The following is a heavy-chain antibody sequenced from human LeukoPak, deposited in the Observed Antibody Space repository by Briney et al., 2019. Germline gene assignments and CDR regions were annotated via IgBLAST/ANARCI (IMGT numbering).Heavy chain of an antibody. V-gene: IGHV4-59*01. D-gene: IGHD1-1*01. CDR3: ARGRVSSSTWYSTYYYYLYMDV. CDR2: VDHTGST. J-gene: IGHJ6*03. Sequence: PSETLSLTCSVSDDSITMYYWTWIRQPPGKGLEWIGYVDHTGSTNFNPSLNGRVSTSRDTTKNLFSLRLRSVTAADTAVYFCARGRVSSSTWYSTYYYYLYMDVWGKGTTVTVSS. CDR1: DDSITMYY.